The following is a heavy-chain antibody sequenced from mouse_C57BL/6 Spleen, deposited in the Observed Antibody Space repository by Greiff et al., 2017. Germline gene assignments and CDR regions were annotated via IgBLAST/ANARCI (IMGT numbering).Heavy chain of an antibody. V-gene: IGHV1-50*01. CDR2: IDPSDSYT. CDR3: AIAGNGSSFVLAY. D-gene: IGHD1-1*01. CDR1: GYTFTSYW. J-gene: IGHJ3*01. Sequence: QVQLQQPGAELVKPGASVKLSCKASGYTFTSYWMQWVKQRPGQGLEWIGEIDPSDSYTNYNQKFKGKATLTVDTSSSTAYMQLSSLTSEDSAVYYWAIAGNGSSFVLAYWGQGTLVTVSA.